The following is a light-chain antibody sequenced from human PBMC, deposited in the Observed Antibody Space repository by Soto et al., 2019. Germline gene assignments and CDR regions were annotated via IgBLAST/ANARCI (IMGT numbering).Light chain of an antibody. J-gene: IGLJ1*01. Sequence: QSALTQPASVSGSPGQSVTISCTGTSSDVGGYDYVSWYQQHPGTAPKLILYEVNNRPSGVSNCFSGSKSGNTASLIISGLQTEDEANYYCSAYTTSNTLIFGTGTRSPS. V-gene: IGLV2-14*01. CDR2: EVN. CDR3: SAYTTSNTLI. CDR1: SSDVGGYDY.